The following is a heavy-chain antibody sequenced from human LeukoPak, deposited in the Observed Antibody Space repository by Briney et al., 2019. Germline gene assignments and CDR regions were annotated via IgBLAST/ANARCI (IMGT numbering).Heavy chain of an antibody. Sequence: GRSLRLSCVVSGFSFSSYEMNWVRQAPGKGLEWVSYISSSGSTIYYADSVKGRFTISRDNAKNSLYLQMNSLRAEDTAVYYCAELGITMIGGVWGKGTTVTISS. D-gene: IGHD3-10*02. CDR1: GFSFSSYE. V-gene: IGHV3-48*03. CDR2: ISSSGSTI. CDR3: AELGITMIGGV. J-gene: IGHJ6*04.